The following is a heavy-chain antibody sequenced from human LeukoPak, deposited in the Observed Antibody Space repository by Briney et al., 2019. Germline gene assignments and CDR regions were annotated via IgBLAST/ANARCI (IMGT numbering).Heavy chain of an antibody. CDR2: ISPTGGST. V-gene: IGHV3-23*01. Sequence: GGSLRLSCSASGFTFSNYIMSWVRQAPGKGLEWVSAISPTGGSTYYADSVKGRFTISRDNSKDTLYLQMNSLRAEDTAVYYCARDWVGYCGSASCSTYGDYWGQGTLVAVSS. D-gene: IGHD2-2*01. J-gene: IGHJ4*02. CDR3: ARDWVGYCGSASCSTYGDY. CDR1: GFTFSNYI.